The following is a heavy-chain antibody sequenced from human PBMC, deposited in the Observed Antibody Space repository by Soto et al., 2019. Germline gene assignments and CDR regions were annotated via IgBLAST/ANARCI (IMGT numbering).Heavy chain of an antibody. CDR3: ARSYSSGWYGQHNWFDP. D-gene: IGHD6-19*01. CDR1: GYTFTSYG. V-gene: IGHV1-18*01. J-gene: IGHJ5*02. Sequence: ASVKVSCKASGYTFTSYGISWVRQAPGQGLEWMGWISAYNGNTNYAQKLQGRVTMTTDTSTSTAYMELRSLRSDDTAVYYCARSYSSGWYGQHNWFDPWGQGTLVTVSS. CDR2: ISAYNGNT.